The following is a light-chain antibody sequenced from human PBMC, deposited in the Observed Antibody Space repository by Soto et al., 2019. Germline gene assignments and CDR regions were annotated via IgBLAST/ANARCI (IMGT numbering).Light chain of an antibody. CDR1: QSISSW. CDR2: KAS. CDR3: QQYNRQYT. V-gene: IGKV1-5*03. Sequence: DIQMTQSPSTLAASIGDTVTITCRASQSISSWLAWYQQKPGKAPKLLIYKASSLESGVPLRFSGSGSGTEFTLTISSLQPHDFATYYCQQYNRQYTFGQGTMLEI. J-gene: IGKJ2*01.